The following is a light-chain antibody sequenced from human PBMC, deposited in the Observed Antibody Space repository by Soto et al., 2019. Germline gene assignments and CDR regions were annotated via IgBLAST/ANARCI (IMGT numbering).Light chain of an antibody. CDR2: SNN. CDR3: AAWDDSLNGLYV. Sequence: QSVLTQPPSASGTPGQRVTISCSGSSSSIGSNTVNWYQQLPGTAPKLLIYSNNQRPSGVPDRFSGSKSGTSASLAISGLQSEDEADYYCAAWDDSLNGLYVFGTGPKVTV. J-gene: IGLJ1*01. CDR1: SSSIGSNT. V-gene: IGLV1-44*01.